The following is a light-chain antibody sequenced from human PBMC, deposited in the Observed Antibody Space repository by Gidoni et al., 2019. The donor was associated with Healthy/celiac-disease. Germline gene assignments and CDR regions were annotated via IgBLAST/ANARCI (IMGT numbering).Light chain of an antibody. J-gene: IGKJ5*01. CDR3: QQSGSSST. V-gene: IGKV3-20*01. CDR1: QSVSSSY. CDR2: GAS. Sequence: EIVLTQSPGTLSLSPGERATLACRASQSVSSSYLAWYQQTPGQSPRLLIYGASSRATGIPDRFSGSGAGTDFTLTISRLEPEDFAVYYCQQSGSSSTFXXXTRLEIK.